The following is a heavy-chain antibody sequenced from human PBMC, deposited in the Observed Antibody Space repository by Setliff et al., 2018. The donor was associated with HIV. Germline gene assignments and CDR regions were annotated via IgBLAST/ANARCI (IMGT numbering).Heavy chain of an antibody. J-gene: IGHJ4*02. CDR3: MRWGLPYAIDY. D-gene: IGHD2-21*02. CDR2: INAGNGDT. Sequence: ASVKVSCKASGDTFTTYALHWVRQAPGQRLEWMGWINAGNGDTKSSQKFQGRVTITRDTSASTAYMELNSLRVEDTAMYYCMRWGLPYAIDYWGQGMLVTVSS. CDR1: GDTFTTYA. V-gene: IGHV1-3*01.